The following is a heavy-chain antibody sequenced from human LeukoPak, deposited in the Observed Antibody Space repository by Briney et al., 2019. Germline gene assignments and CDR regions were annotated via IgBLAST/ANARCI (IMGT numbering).Heavy chain of an antibody. V-gene: IGHV1-69*13. CDR1: GGTFSSYA. Sequence: SVKVSCKASGGTFSSYAISWVRQAPGQGLEWMGGIIPIFGTANYAQKFQGRVTITADESTSTAYMELSSLRSEDTAVYYCARDYSSGWYGSRYSYWGQGTLVTVSS. CDR2: IIPIFGTA. J-gene: IGHJ4*02. CDR3: ARDYSSGWYGSRYSY. D-gene: IGHD6-19*01.